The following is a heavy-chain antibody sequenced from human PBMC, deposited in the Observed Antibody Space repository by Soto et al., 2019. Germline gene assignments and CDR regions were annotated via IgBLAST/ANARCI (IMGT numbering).Heavy chain of an antibody. CDR2: ISGSGGST. V-gene: IGHV3-23*01. D-gene: IGHD3-22*01. CDR3: ATDSSGYYYWYFDL. Sequence: PGGSLRLSCVASGFTFSSFAMSWVRQAPGKGLEWVSSISGSGGSTYYADSVKGRFTISRDNSKNTLYLQMNSLRAEDTAVYYCATDSSGYYYWYFDLWGRGTLVTVSS. J-gene: IGHJ2*01. CDR1: GFTFSSFA.